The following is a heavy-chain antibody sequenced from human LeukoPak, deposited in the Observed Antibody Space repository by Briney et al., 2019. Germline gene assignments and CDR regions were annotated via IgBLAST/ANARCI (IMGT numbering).Heavy chain of an antibody. CDR2: ISGSGGST. CDR1: GFTFSSYG. V-gene: IGHV3-23*01. Sequence: TWGSLRLSCAASGFTFSSYGMSGVSQAPGKGLEWVSAISGSGGSTYYADSVKGRFTISRDNSKNTLYLQMNSLRAEDTAVYYCAKERGSYELFGYMDVWGKGTTVTISS. CDR3: AKERGSYELFGYMDV. D-gene: IGHD1-26*01. J-gene: IGHJ6*03.